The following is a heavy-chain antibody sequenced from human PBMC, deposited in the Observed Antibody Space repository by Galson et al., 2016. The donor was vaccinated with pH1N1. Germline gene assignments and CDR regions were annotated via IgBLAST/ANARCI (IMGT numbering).Heavy chain of an antibody. V-gene: IGHV3-30*09. CDR2: ISYDGDNK. D-gene: IGHD4-11*01. Sequence: SLRLSCAASGFTFRSYAMHWVRQAPGKGLEWVAVISYDGDNKYYADSVKGRFAISRDNSKNTLHLQMNGLRPEDTAIYHCARDPVDYPSYYYFYGLDLWGQGTTVTVSS. J-gene: IGHJ6*02. CDR1: GFTFRSYA. CDR3: ARDPVDYPSYYYFYGLDL.